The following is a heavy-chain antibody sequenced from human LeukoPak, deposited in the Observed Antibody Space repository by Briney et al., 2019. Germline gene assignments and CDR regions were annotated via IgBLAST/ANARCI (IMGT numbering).Heavy chain of an antibody. J-gene: IGHJ3*02. Sequence: SETLSLTCTASGGSISSYYWSWIRQPAGKGLEWIGRIYTSGSTNYNPSLKSRVTMSVDTSKNQFSLKLSSVTAADTAVYYCARYFQYYYDSSGYSDAFDIWGQGTMVTVSS. D-gene: IGHD3-22*01. V-gene: IGHV4-4*07. CDR1: GGSISSYY. CDR2: IYTSGST. CDR3: ARYFQYYYDSSGYSDAFDI.